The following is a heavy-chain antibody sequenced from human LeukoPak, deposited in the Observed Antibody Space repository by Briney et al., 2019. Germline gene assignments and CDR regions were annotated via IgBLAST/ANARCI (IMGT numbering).Heavy chain of an antibody. CDR3: AKDKTAIDYFDY. V-gene: IGHV3-30*02. J-gene: IGHJ4*02. Sequence: GGSLRLSCATSEFTFSAYAMHWIRQAPGRGLECVAFVRYGGNIKYYADSVKGRFTISRDNSKNTLYLQMSSLRAEDTAVYYCAKDKTAIDYFDYWGQGTLVTVSS. CDR1: EFTFSAYA. CDR2: VRYGGNIK. D-gene: IGHD2-2*02.